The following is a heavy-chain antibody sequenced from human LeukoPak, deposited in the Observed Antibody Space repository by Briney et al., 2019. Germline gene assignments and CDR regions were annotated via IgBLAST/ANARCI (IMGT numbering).Heavy chain of an antibody. CDR3: AKDGVYGPGCCYYFDY. J-gene: IGHJ4*02. Sequence: GGSLRLSCSASGFTFSSYAMSWVRQAPGKGLDWVSAISGSGVSTYYADSVKGRFTISRDNSKNTLYLQMNSLRAEDTAVYYCAKDGVYGPGCCYYFDYWGQGTLVTVSS. CDR2: ISGSGVST. D-gene: IGHD3-10*01. CDR1: GFTFSSYA. V-gene: IGHV3-23*01.